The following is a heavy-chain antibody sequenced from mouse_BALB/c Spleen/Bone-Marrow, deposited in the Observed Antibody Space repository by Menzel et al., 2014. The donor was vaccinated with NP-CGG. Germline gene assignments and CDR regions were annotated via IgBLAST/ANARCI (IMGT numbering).Heavy chain of an antibody. CDR1: GFSFPNYG. Sequence: VKLLESGPGLVQPSQSLSITCTVSGFSFPNYGVHWVRPSPGKGLEWLGVIWSGGSTDYNAAFISRLSISKDNSKSQVFFKMNSLQVNDTAIYYCARNPVGRNYFDYWGQGTTLTVSS. J-gene: IGHJ2*01. V-gene: IGHV2-2*02. D-gene: IGHD4-1*01. CDR2: IWSGGST. CDR3: ARNPVGRNYFDY.